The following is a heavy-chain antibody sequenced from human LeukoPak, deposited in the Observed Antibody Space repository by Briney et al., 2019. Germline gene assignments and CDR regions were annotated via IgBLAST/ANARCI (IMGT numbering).Heavy chain of an antibody. D-gene: IGHD2-2*01. J-gene: IGHJ4*02. V-gene: IGHV3-21*05. CDR2: ISAGSDYI. CDR3: ARDSGYCSSTGCYVHYFDY. CDR1: GFTFSGYS. Sequence: PGGSLRLSCAASGFTFSGYSMTWVRQAPGKGLEWVSYISAGSDYIYYADSVKGRFTVSRDNAKNSLYLQMNSLRAEDTAVYYCARDSGYCSSTGCYVHYFDYWGQGTLVTVSS.